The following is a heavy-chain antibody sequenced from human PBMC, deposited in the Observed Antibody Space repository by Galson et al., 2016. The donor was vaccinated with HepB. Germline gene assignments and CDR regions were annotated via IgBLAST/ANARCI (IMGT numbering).Heavy chain of an antibody. CDR3: SRDSIGWYGGIEDAFDV. CDR2: IGSKYSGGTT. Sequence: SLRLSCATSGFNFADFGLSWFRQAPGKGLEWVGLIGSKYSGGTTEYAASVKGRFTMSRDDSESIAYLQMKSLETEDTAMYYCSRDSIGWYGGIEDAFDVWGQGTVVVVSA. D-gene: IGHD6-19*01. CDR1: GFNFADFG. J-gene: IGHJ3*01. V-gene: IGHV3-49*03.